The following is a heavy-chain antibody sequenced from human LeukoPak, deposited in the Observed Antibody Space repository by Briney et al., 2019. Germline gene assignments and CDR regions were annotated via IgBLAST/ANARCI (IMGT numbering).Heavy chain of an antibody. D-gene: IGHD4-11*01. V-gene: IGHV3-30*18. CDR1: GFTFSSYG. Sequence: GGSLRLSCAASGFTFSSYGMHWVRQAPGKGLEWVAVISYDGSNKDYADSVKGRFTISRDNSKNTLYLQMNSLRAEDTAVYYCAKGLTTYFDYWGQGTLVTVSS. J-gene: IGHJ4*02. CDR3: AKGLTTYFDY. CDR2: ISYDGSNK.